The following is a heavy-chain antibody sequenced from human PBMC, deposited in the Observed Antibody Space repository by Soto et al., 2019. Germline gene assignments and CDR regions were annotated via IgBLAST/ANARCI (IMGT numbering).Heavy chain of an antibody. CDR2: IYSNGDT. D-gene: IGHD6-6*01. V-gene: IGHV4-31*03. CDR3: ARRGGSSSGYYYYAMDV. Sequence: SETLSLTCSVSSDSMNSGGYYWSWIRQHPGKGLEWIGYIYSNGDTYYNPSLKSRVTISVDTSKNQFSLNLTYVTAADTAVYYCARRGGSSSGYYYYAMDVWGQGTTVT. CDR1: SDSMNSGGYY. J-gene: IGHJ6*02.